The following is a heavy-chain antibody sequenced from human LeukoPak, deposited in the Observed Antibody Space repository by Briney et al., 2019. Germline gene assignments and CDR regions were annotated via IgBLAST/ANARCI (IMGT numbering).Heavy chain of an antibody. V-gene: IGHV4-59*01. CDR3: ARETSSGWHIDY. CDR2: IFHSGST. J-gene: IGHJ4*02. D-gene: IGHD6-19*01. Sequence: SETLSLTCTVSGGSISSYYWSWIRQPPGKGLEWIGYIFHSGSTNYNPPLKSRVTMSVDTSKNQFSLKLSSVTAADTAVYYCARETSSGWHIDYWGQGTLVTVSS. CDR1: GGSISSYY.